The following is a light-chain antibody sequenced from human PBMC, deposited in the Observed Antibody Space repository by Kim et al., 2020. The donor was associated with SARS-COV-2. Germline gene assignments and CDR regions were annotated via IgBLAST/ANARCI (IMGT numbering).Light chain of an antibody. CDR1: SSDVGGYNF. CDR2: DVT. V-gene: IGLV2-11*01. J-gene: IGLJ1*01. CDR3: CSYAGNYHHYV. Sequence: QSALTQPRSVSGSPGQSVTISCTGTSSDVGGYNFVSWYQRHPGKAPQLMIYDVTKRPSGVPDRFSASKSGNTASLTISGLQADDEADYYCCSYAGNYHHYVFGTGTKVTVL.